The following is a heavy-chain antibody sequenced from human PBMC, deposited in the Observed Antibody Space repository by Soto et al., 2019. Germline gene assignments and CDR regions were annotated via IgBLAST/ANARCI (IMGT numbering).Heavy chain of an antibody. CDR3: AKSGFADLEY. V-gene: IGHV3-23*01. J-gene: IGHJ1*01. CDR2: VSGGGVHT. CDR1: GFTFSTYA. D-gene: IGHD1-26*01. Sequence: EVQLLQSGGGLVQPGGSLRLSCAASGFTFSTYAMAWVRQAPGKGLEWVSTVSGGGVHTYYADSVKGRSTISRDASKNTLYLQMDSLRVEDTAVYYCAKSGFADLEYWGQGALVTVSS.